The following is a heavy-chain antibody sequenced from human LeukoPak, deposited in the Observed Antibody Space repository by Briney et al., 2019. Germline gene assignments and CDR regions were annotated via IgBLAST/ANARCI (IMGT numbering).Heavy chain of an antibody. CDR2: INPNSGGT. V-gene: IGHV1-2*02. Sequence: ASVTVSCKASGYTFTGYYMHWVRQAPGQGLEWMGWINPNSGGTNYAQKFQGRVTMTRDTSISTAYMELSRLRSDDTAVYYCAALTVDTAILNWFDPWGQGTLVTVSS. CDR3: AALTVDTAILNWFDP. CDR1: GYTFTGYY. D-gene: IGHD5-18*01. J-gene: IGHJ5*02.